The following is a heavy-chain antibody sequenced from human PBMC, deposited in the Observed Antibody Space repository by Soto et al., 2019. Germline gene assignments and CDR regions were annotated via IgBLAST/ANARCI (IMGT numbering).Heavy chain of an antibody. D-gene: IGHD3-22*01. CDR2: IGIGSSTT. J-gene: IGHJ3*01. Sequence: PGESLKISCAASGFTFRNYGMNWVRQAPGKGLEWVSYIGIGSSTTYYADSVKGRFTTSRDNAKNSLYLQMNSLRAEDTAVYYCARDKLYXNDISGSPLNLFDFWGQGTMVTVSS. CDR3: ARDKLYXNDISGSPLNLFDF. V-gene: IGHV3-48*01. CDR1: GFTFRNYG.